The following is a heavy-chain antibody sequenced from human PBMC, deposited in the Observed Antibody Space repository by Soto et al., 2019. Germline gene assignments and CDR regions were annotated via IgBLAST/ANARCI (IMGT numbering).Heavy chain of an antibody. Sequence: PSETLSLTCTVSGGSISSYYWSWIRQPPGKGLEWIGYIYYSGSTNYNPSLKSRVTISVDTSKNQFSLKLSSVTAADTAVYYCASTAMVRDGEGETPIYNWFDSWGQGTLVTVSS. CDR1: GGSISSYY. D-gene: IGHD3-10*01. CDR2: IYYSGST. J-gene: IGHJ5*01. CDR3: ASTAMVRDGEGETPIYNWFDS. V-gene: IGHV4-59*08.